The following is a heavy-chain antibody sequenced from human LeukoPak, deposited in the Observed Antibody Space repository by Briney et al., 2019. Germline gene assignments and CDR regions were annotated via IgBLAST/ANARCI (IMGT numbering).Heavy chain of an antibody. V-gene: IGHV3-23*01. CDR1: GFTFSSYA. Sequence: GGSLRLSCAASGFTFSSYAMSWVRQAPGKGLEWVSAITGDGDTTYYADSVRGRFTTSRDNSKNTVYLQLNSLRAEDTAVYYCAKRGAGGKLFDYWGQGTLVTVSS. D-gene: IGHD6-13*01. CDR3: AKRGAGGKLFDY. CDR2: ITGDGDTT. J-gene: IGHJ4*02.